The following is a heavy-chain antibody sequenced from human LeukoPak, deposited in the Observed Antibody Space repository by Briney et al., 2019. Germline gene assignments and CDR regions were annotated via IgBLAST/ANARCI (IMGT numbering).Heavy chain of an antibody. V-gene: IGHV4-34*01. CDR3: ARVAYYGSRISMDV. CDR2: INHSGST. D-gene: IGHD3-10*01. Sequence: SETLSLTCAVYGGSFSGYYWSWIRQPPGKGLEWIGEINHSGSTNYNPSLKSRVTMSVDTSKNQFSLKLSSVTAADTAVYYCARVAYYGSRISMDVWGKGTTVTISS. CDR1: GGSFSGYY. J-gene: IGHJ6*03.